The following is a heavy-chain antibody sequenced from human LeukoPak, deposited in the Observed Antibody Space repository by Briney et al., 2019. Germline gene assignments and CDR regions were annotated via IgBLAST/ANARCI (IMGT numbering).Heavy chain of an antibody. CDR2: VSASSNI. J-gene: IGHJ4*02. D-gene: IGHD5-18*01. V-gene: IGHV3-48*02. CDR1: GFTFSSYT. CDR3: ARDGLHTAHFDY. Sequence: PGGSLRLSCAASGFTFSSYTMNWLRQAPGKGLQWVATVSASSNIHYSDSVKGRFTISRDNARNSLYLQMNSLRDEDTAVYYCARDGLHTAHFDYWGQGTLVTVSS.